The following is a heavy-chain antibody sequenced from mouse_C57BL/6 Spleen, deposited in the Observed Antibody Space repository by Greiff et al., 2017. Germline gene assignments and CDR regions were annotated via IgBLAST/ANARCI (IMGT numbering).Heavy chain of an antibody. CDR2: LDPSDSYT. Sequence: VQLQQPGAELVMPGASVKLSCKASGYTFTSYWMHWVKQRPGQGLEWIGELDPSDSYTNYNQKFKGKSTLTVDKSSSTAYMQLSSLTSEDSAVYYCARRDDYDEDWFAYWGQGTLVTVSA. J-gene: IGHJ3*01. D-gene: IGHD2-4*01. V-gene: IGHV1-69*01. CDR3: ARRDDYDEDWFAY. CDR1: GYTFTSYW.